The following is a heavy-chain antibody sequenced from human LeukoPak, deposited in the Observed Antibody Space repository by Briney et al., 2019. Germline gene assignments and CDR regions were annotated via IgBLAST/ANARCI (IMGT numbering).Heavy chain of an antibody. CDR2: ISGSGGST. Sequence: GGSLRLSCAASGFTFSSYGMSWVRQAPGKGLEWVSAISGSGGSTYYADSVKGRFTISRDNSKNTLYLQMNSLRAEDTAVYYCAKGKDSYYDSSFDYWGQGTLVTVSS. J-gene: IGHJ4*02. CDR3: AKGKDSYYDSSFDY. CDR1: GFTFSSYG. D-gene: IGHD3-22*01. V-gene: IGHV3-23*01.